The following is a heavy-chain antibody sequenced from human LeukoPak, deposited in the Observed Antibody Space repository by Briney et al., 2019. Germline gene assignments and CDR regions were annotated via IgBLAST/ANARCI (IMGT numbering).Heavy chain of an antibody. CDR2: IKQDGSEK. Sequence: GGSLRLSCAASGFTFSSYWMSWVRQAPGKGLEWVANIKQDGSEKYYVDSVKGRFTISRDNAKNSLYLQMNSLRAEDTAVYYCAREGVGLRTPDYYYYYMDVWGKGTTVTVSS. CDR1: GFTFSSYW. CDR3: AREGVGLRTPDYYYYYMDV. D-gene: IGHD5-12*01. V-gene: IGHV3-7*01. J-gene: IGHJ6*03.